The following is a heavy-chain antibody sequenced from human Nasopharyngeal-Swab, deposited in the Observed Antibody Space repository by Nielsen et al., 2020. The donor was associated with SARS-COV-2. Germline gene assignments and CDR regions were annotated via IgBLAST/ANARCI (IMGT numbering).Heavy chain of an antibody. Sequence: VRQASGKGLEWVAVISYDGSNKYYADSVKGRFTISRDNSKNTLYLQMNSLRAEDTAVYYCARDGFQLWFGELGSGDAFDIWGQGTMVTVSS. V-gene: IGHV3-30-3*01. CDR2: ISYDGSNK. J-gene: IGHJ3*02. CDR3: ARDGFQLWFGELGSGDAFDI. D-gene: IGHD3-10*01.